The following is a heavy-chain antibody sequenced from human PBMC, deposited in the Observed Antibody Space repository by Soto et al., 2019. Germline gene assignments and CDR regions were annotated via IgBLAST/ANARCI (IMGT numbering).Heavy chain of an antibody. J-gene: IGHJ6*02. CDR3: TKSRRGILMVYGFGGMDV. CDR2: ISGSGDGT. D-gene: IGHD2-8*01. V-gene: IGHV3-23*01. CDR1: GFTVNSHA. Sequence: GGSLRLSCAASGFTVNSHAMSWVRQAPGKGLEWVASISGSGDGTYYGDSVKGRFTISRDSSSSTLYLQMNNLRGEDTAVYFCTKSRRGILMVYGFGGMDVWGQGTTVTVS.